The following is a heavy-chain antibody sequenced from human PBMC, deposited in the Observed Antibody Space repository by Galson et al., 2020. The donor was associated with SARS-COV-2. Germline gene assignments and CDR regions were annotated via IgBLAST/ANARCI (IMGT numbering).Heavy chain of an antibody. V-gene: IGHV3-33*01. CDR2: IWYDGSNK. D-gene: IGHD3-3*01. CDR1: GFTFSSYG. Sequence: GGSLRLSCAASGFTFSSYGMHWVRQAPGKGLEWVAVIWYDGSNKYYADSVKGRFTISRDNAKNSLYLQMNSLRDEDTAVYYCARAPPRNYYDFWSGYSGLADWFDPWGQGTLVTVSS. CDR3: ARAPPRNYYDFWSGYSGLADWFDP. J-gene: IGHJ5*02.